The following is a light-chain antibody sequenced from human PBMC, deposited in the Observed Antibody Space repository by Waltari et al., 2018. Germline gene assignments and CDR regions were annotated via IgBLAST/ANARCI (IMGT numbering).Light chain of an antibody. J-gene: IGKJ5*01. Sequence: ELVMTQSPDTLSVSPGERATLSCRASQNIYTNLAWYQQSPGQPPRLLIYRACARASGIPARFSGSGSGTEFTLTISSLQSEDSAVYYCQQYNVWPPITFGQGTRVEIK. CDR2: RAC. V-gene: IGKV3-15*01. CDR1: QNIYTN. CDR3: QQYNVWPPIT.